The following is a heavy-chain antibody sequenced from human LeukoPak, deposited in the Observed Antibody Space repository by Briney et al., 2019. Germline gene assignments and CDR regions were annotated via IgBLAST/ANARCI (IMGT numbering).Heavy chain of an antibody. CDR1: GGSISSSSYY. D-gene: IGHD3-3*01. V-gene: IGHV4-39*01. Sequence: PWETLSLTCTVSGGSISSSSYYWGWIRQPPGKGLEWIGSIYYSGSTYYNPSLKSRVTISVDTSKNQFSLKLSSVTAADTAVYYCARQGITTNNWFDPWGQGTLVTVSS. CDR3: ARQGITTNNWFDP. CDR2: IYYSGST. J-gene: IGHJ5*02.